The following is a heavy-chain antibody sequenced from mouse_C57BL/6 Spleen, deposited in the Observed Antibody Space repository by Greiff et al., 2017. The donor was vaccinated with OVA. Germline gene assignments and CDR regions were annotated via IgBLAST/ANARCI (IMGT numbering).Heavy chain of an antibody. J-gene: IGHJ3*01. D-gene: IGHD1-1*01. V-gene: IGHV1-80*01. CDR3: ALSITTVVAPGFAY. Sequence: QVQLQQSGAELVKPGASVKISCKASGYAFSSYWMNWVKQRPGKGLEWIGQIYPGDGDTNYNGKFKGKATLTADKSSSTAYMQLSSLTSEDSAVYFCALSITTVVAPGFAYWGQGTLVTVSA. CDR2: IYPGDGDT. CDR1: GYAFSSYW.